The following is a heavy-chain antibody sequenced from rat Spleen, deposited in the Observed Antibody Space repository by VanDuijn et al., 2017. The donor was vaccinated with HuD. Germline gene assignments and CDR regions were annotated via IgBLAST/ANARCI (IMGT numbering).Heavy chain of an antibody. Sequence: EVQLMESGGGLVQPGRSLKLSCVASGFTFKNYWMTWIRQAPTKGLEWVATISYDGRNAYYRDSVKGRFIISRDNAKSTLYLEMDSLRSEDTATYYCTREIAFYFDYWGQGVMVTVSS. CDR3: TREIAFYFDY. D-gene: IGHD1-2*01. J-gene: IGHJ2*01. CDR1: GFTFKNYW. CDR2: ISYDGRNA. V-gene: IGHV5-31*01.